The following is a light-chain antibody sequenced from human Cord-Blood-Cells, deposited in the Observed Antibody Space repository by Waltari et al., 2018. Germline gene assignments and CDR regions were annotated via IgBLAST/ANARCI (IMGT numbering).Light chain of an antibody. CDR1: QSVSSY. CDR3: QQRSNWLT. CDR2: DAS. Sequence: EIVLTQSPATLSLSPGERDTFYCRATQSVSSYLAWYQQKPGQAPRLLIYDASNRATGIPARFSGSGSGTDFSLTISSLEPEDFAVYYCQQRSNWLTFGGGTKVEIK. J-gene: IGKJ4*01. V-gene: IGKV3-11*01.